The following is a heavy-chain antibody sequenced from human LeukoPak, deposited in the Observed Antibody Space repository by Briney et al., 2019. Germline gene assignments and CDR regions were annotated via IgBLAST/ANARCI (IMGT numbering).Heavy chain of an antibody. V-gene: IGHV4-30-2*01. CDR2: IYHSGST. J-gene: IGHJ2*01. CDR1: GGSISSGGYY. D-gene: IGHD6-19*01. CDR3: ARDPYSSGWPDWYFDL. Sequence: PSETLSLTCTVSGGSISSGGYYWSWIRQPPGKGLEWIGYIYHSGSTYYNPSLKSRVTISVDTSKNQVSLRLNSVTAADTALYYCARDPYSSGWPDWYFDLWGRGTLVTVSS.